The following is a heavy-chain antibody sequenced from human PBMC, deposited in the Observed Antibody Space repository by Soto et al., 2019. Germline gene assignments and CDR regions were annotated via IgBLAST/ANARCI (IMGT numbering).Heavy chain of an antibody. D-gene: IGHD4-17*01. J-gene: IGHJ3*02. CDR2: ISSSSSYI. CDR3: ARFRDYGDYDAFDI. CDR1: GFTFSSYS. V-gene: IGHV3-21*01. Sequence: GGSLRLSCAASGFTFSSYSMNWVRQAPGKGLEWVSSISSSSSYIYYADSVKGRFTISRDNAKNSLYLQMNSLRAEDTAVYYCARFRDYGDYDAFDIWGQGTMVTVSS.